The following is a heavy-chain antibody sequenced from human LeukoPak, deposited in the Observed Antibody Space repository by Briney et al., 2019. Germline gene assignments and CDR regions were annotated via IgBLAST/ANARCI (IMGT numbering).Heavy chain of an antibody. Sequence: GGSLRLSCAASGFTFDDYAMHWVRQAPGEGLEWVSGISWNSGSIGYADSVKGRFTISRDNAKNSLYLQMNSLRAEDTALYYCAKDGDSSGSKVRFYYFDYWGQGTLVTVSS. J-gene: IGHJ4*02. CDR2: ISWNSGSI. D-gene: IGHD6-19*01. V-gene: IGHV3-9*01. CDR1: GFTFDDYA. CDR3: AKDGDSSGSKVRFYYFDY.